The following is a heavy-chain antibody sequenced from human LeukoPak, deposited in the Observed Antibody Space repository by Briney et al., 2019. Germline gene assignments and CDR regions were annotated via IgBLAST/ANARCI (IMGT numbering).Heavy chain of an antibody. Sequence: SVKVSCKASGGTFSSYAISWVRQAPGQGLEWMGGIIPIFGTANYAQKYQGRVTITADESTSTAYMELSSLRSEDTAVYYCARGRYMVRGVIINDYWGQGTLVTVSS. CDR2: IIPIFGTA. CDR1: GGTFSSYA. V-gene: IGHV1-69*01. J-gene: IGHJ4*02. CDR3: ARGRYMVRGVIINDY. D-gene: IGHD3-10*01.